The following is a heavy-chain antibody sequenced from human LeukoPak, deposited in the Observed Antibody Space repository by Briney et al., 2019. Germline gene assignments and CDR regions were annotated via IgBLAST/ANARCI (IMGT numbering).Heavy chain of an antibody. D-gene: IGHD3-10*01. V-gene: IGHV3-23*01. CDR3: ARDRVPYYYGSGSMADGMDV. J-gene: IGHJ6*02. Sequence: GGSLRLSCAASGFTFSSYAMSWVRQAPGKGLEWVSAISSSGDTYYAGSVKGRFTISRDNSKNTLFLQMNRLRAEDTAVYYCARDRVPYYYGSGSMADGMDVWGQGTTVTVSS. CDR2: ISSSGDT. CDR1: GFTFSSYA.